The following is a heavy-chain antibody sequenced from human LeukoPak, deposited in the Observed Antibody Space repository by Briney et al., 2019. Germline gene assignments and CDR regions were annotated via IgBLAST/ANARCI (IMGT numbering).Heavy chain of an antibody. CDR2: IHYSGST. CDR1: GDSISSDGDYH. Sequence: SQTLSLTCTVSGDSISSDGDYHWSWIRQPPGKGLEWIGYIHYSGSTYYNPSLKSRVIISGDTFKNQFSLNLSSVTAADTAVYYCARGIYCGGDCYDSFYYYYMDVWGKGTTVTVSS. V-gene: IGHV4-30-4*08. CDR3: ARGIYCGGDCYDSFYYYYMDV. J-gene: IGHJ6*03. D-gene: IGHD2-21*01.